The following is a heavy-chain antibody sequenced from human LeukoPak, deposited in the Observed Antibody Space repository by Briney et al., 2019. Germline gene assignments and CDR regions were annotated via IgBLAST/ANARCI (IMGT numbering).Heavy chain of an antibody. CDR2: IYHSGST. V-gene: IGHV4-38-2*02. CDR3: ARDPTYYYDSSGYYNWFDP. Sequence: KASETVSLTCAVYVGSFSGYYWGWIRQPPGKGLEWIGSIYHSGSTYYNPSLKSRVTISVDTSKNQFSLKLSSVTAADTAVYYCARDPTYYYDSSGYYNWFDPWGQGTLVTVSS. CDR1: VGSFSGYY. J-gene: IGHJ5*02. D-gene: IGHD3-22*01.